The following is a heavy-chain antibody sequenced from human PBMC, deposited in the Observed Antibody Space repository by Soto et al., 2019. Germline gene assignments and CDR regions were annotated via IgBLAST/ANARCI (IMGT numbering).Heavy chain of an antibody. CDR1: GYTFTSYG. D-gene: IGHD6-19*01. CDR2: ISAYNGNT. Sequence: SVKVSCKASGYTFTSYGISWVRQAPGQGLEWMGWISAYNGNTNYAQKLQGRVTMTTDTSTSTAYMELRSPRSDDTAVYYCARVRLLTVAGGYYYGMDVWGQGTTVTVSS. CDR3: ARVRLLTVAGGYYYGMDV. V-gene: IGHV1-18*04. J-gene: IGHJ6*02.